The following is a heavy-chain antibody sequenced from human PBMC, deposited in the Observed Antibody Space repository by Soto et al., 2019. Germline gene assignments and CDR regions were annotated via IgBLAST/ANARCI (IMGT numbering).Heavy chain of an antibody. V-gene: IGHV1-46*01. Sequence: ASVKVSFKASGYTFTSYYMHWLRQAPGQGLEWMGIINPSGGSTSYAQKFQGRVTMTRDTSTSTVYMELSSLRSEDTAVYYCARGVERITMIVVVIASPLDAFDIWGQGTMVTVSS. D-gene: IGHD3-22*01. CDR1: GYTFTSYY. CDR2: INPSGGST. CDR3: ARGVERITMIVVVIASPLDAFDI. J-gene: IGHJ3*02.